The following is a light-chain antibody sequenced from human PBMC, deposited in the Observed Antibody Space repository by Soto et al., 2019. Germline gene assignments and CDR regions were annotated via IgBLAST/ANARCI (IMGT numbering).Light chain of an antibody. V-gene: IGLV2-14*01. CDR2: EVS. Sequence: QSALTQPASVSGSPGQSITISCTGTSSDVGGYNYVSWYQQHPGKAPKLMIYEVSNRPSGVSNRFSGSKSGNTASLTISGLQDEDEADYCCSSYTSSSTLEVFGTGTKLTVL. CDR1: SSDVGGYNY. CDR3: SSYTSSSTLEV. J-gene: IGLJ1*01.